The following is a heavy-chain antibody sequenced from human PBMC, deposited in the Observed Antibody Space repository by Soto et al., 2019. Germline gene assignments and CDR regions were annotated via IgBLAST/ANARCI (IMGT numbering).Heavy chain of an antibody. Sequence: PSETLSLTFTVSGGSISSCCYYWSWIRQHPGKGLEWIGYIYYSGSTYYNPSLKSRVTISVDTSKNQFSLKLSSVTAADTAMYYCARETIVVVPAAAYYYYYGMDVWGQGTTVTVSS. CDR1: GGSISSCCYY. V-gene: IGHV4-31*03. J-gene: IGHJ6*02. D-gene: IGHD2-2*01. CDR2: IYYSGST. CDR3: ARETIVVVPAAAYYYYYGMDV.